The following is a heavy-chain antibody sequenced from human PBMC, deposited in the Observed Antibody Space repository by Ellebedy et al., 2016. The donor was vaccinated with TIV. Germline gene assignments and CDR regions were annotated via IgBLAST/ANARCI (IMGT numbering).Heavy chain of an antibody. CDR3: ARGGPQYYGILTGPKY. CDR2: VSAYNGDT. Sequence: ASVKVSXKASTYTFTRYGISWVRQAPGQGLEWMGWVSAYNGDTNYAQNFQGRVTMTRDTSISTAYMELSRLRSDDTAVYYCARGGPQYYGILTGPKYWGQGTLVTVSS. J-gene: IGHJ1*01. V-gene: IGHV1-18*01. CDR1: TYTFTRYG. D-gene: IGHD3-9*01.